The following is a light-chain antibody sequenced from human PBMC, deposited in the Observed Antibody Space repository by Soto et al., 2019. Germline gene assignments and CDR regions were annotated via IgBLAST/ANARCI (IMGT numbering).Light chain of an antibody. J-gene: IGLJ2*01. CDR3: SSFTSRTTVL. V-gene: IGLV2-14*01. Sequence: QSALTQPASVSGSPRQSITISCTGTSNDVGGYNYVSWYQQHPGKAPKLMMYKVSNRPSGVSDRFSGSKSGNTASLTISGLLAEDEADYYCSSFTSRTTVLFGGGTKLTVL. CDR2: KVS. CDR1: SNDVGGYNY.